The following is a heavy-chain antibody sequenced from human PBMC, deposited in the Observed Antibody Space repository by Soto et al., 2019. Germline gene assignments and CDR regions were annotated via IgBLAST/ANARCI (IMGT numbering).Heavy chain of an antibody. V-gene: IGHV1-18*01. D-gene: IGHD6-19*01. Sequence: QVQLVQSGAEVKKPGASVKVSCKTSGYPFTSHGINWVRQAPGQGPEWMGWISAYNGKTSYTQKFQGRVTMTTDTSTSTAYMELRSLRSDDTAVYYCARDRLIAVTGLLHYWGQGTLVTVSS. CDR3: ARDRLIAVTGLLHY. CDR2: ISAYNGKT. CDR1: GYPFTSHG. J-gene: IGHJ4*02.